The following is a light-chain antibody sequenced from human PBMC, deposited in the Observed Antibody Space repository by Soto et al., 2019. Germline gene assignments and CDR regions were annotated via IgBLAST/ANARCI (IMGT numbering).Light chain of an antibody. V-gene: IGKV1-13*02. Sequence: AIQLTQSPSSLSASVGDRVTITCWARQGISSALAWYQQKPGKAPKLLIYDASSLESGVPSRFSGSGSGTDFTLTISSLQPEDFATYYCQQFNSYPITFGQGTRLEIK. CDR2: DAS. CDR3: QQFNSYPIT. CDR1: QGISSA. J-gene: IGKJ5*01.